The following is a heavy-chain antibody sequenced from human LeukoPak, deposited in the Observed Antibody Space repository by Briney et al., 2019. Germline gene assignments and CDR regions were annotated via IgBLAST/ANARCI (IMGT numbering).Heavy chain of an antibody. V-gene: IGHV3-23*01. CDR1: GLTFSTYA. D-gene: IGHD2-15*01. Sequence: GGSLRLSCAASGLTFSTYAMSWVRQAPGKGLEWVLDIRDRSGITHYADSVKGRFTISRDDSKNTLYLQMNSVRAEDTAVYYCAKGSGDSCYSGLDYWGQGTLVTVSS. CDR2: IRDRSGIT. J-gene: IGHJ4*02. CDR3: AKGSGDSCYSGLDY.